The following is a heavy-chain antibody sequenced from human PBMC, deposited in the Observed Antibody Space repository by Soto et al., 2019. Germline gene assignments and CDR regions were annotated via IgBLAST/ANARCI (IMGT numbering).Heavy chain of an antibody. D-gene: IGHD3-22*01. V-gene: IGHV4-31*03. CDR1: GGSISSGGYY. CDR3: ARGLDSSGPFDP. Sequence: SETLSLTCTVSGGSISSGGYYWSWIRQHPGKGLEWIGYIYYSGSTYYNPSLKSRVTISVDTSKNQFSLKPSSVTAADTAVYYCARGLDSSGPFDPWGQGTLVTVSS. CDR2: IYYSGST. J-gene: IGHJ5*02.